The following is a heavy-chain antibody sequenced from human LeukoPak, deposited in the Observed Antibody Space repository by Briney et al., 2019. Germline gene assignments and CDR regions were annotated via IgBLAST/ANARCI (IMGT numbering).Heavy chain of an antibody. CDR3: ASVYYCGGDCYPLDY. J-gene: IGHJ4*02. CDR2: ISSSSSTI. D-gene: IGHD2-21*02. CDR1: GFTFSSYS. Sequence: GGSLRLSSAPSGFTFSSYSMNWVRQAPGKGLEWVSYISSSSSTIYYADSVKGRFTISRDNAKNSLYLQMNSLRAEDTAVYYCASVYYCGGDCYPLDYWGQGTLVTVSS. V-gene: IGHV3-48*01.